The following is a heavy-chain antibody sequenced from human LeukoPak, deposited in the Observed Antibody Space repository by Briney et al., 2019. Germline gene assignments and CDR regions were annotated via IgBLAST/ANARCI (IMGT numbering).Heavy chain of an antibody. CDR2: INPSGGST. J-gene: IGHJ4*02. CDR1: GYTFTSYY. D-gene: IGHD6-19*01. Sequence: ASVKVSCKASGYTFTSYYMHWVRQAPGRGLEWMGIINPSGGSTSYAQKFQGRVTMTRDTSTSTVYMELSSLRSEDTAVYYCARDELLGYYSSGWQTIPDYWGQGTLVTVSS. V-gene: IGHV1-46*03. CDR3: ARDELLGYYSSGWQTIPDY.